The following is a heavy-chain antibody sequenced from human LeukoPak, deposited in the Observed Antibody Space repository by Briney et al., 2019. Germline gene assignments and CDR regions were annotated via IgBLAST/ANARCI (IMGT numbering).Heavy chain of an antibody. CDR2: IYTSGST. J-gene: IGHJ2*01. D-gene: IGHD3-22*01. Sequence: SETLSLTCTVSGGSISSYYWSWIRQPAGKGLGWIGRIYTSGSTNQNPSLKSRVTMSVDTSKNQFSLKLSSVTAADTAVYYCARGRPHYDSSGYTYWYFDLWGRGTLVTVSS. CDR1: GGSISSYY. CDR3: ARGRPHYDSSGYTYWYFDL. V-gene: IGHV4-4*07.